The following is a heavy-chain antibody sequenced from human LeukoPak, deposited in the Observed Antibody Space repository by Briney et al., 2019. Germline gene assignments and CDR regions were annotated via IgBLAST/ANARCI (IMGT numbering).Heavy chain of an antibody. CDR1: GGSISSDAYS. CDR2: IFHSAST. D-gene: IGHD5-18*01. V-gene: IGHV4-30-2*01. CDR3: ARATAMVTYFDD. Sequence: SETLSLTCAVSGGSISSDAYSWNWIRQPPGKGLEWIGYIFHSASTYYNPSLKSRVTMSVDRSKNQFSLRLSSVTAADAAVYYCARATAMVTYFDDWGQGTLVSVST. J-gene: IGHJ4*02.